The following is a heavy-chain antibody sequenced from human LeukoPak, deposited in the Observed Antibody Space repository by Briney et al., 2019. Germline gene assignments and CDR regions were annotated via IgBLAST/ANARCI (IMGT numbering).Heavy chain of an antibody. CDR2: IYPYSGDT. CDR3: ARNGAWGSYRLHDF. D-gene: IGHD3-16*02. J-gene: IGHJ4*02. Sequence: GASVTVSCKASGYTFTGYYIHWVRQAPGQGLEWMGWIYPYSGDTNYAQNFQGRVTMTRDTSISTAYMELSSLKSDDTAVYYCARNGAWGSYRLHDFWGQGTLVTVSS. V-gene: IGHV1-2*02. CDR1: GYTFTGYY.